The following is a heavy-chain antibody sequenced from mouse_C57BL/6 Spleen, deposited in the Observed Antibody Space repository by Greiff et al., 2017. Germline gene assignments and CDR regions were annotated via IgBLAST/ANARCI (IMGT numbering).Heavy chain of an antibody. Sequence: EVKLVESGGGLVKPGGSLKLSCAASGFTFSDYGMHWVRQAPEKGLEWVAYISRGSSTIYYADTVKGRFTISRDNAKKTLFLQMTSLRSEDTAMYYCARNYGSSYALDYWGQGTTLTVSS. J-gene: IGHJ2*01. V-gene: IGHV5-17*01. CDR1: GFTFSDYG. CDR2: ISRGSSTI. CDR3: ARNYGSSYALDY. D-gene: IGHD1-1*01.